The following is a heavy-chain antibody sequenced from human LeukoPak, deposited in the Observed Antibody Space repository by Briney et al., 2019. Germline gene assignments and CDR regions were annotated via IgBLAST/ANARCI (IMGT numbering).Heavy chain of an antibody. CDR1: GGSISSGSYY. D-gene: IGHD2-2*01. V-gene: IGHV4-61*02. J-gene: IGHJ3*02. CDR2: IYTSGST. Sequence: SETLSLTCTVSGGSISSGSYYWSWIRQPAGKGLEWIGCIYTSGSTNYNPSLKSRVTISVDTSKNQFSLKLSSVTAADTAVYYCARGYHSDAFDIWGQGTMVTVSS. CDR3: ARGYHSDAFDI.